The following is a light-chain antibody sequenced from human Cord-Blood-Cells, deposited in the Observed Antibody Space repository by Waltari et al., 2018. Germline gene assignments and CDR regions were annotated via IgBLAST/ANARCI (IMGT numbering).Light chain of an antibody. CDR3: NSRDSSGNHYV. V-gene: IGLV3-19*01. CDR2: GKN. Sequence: SSELTQDPAVSVALGQTVRTTCQGDSLRSYYATWYQQKPGQAPVLVIYGKNNRPSGIPDRFPGSSSGNTASLTITGAQAEDEADYYCNSRDSSGNHYVFGTGTKVTVL. J-gene: IGLJ1*01. CDR1: SLRSYY.